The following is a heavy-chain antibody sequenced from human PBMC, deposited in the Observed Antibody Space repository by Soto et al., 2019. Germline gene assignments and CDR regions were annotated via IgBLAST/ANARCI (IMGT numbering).Heavy chain of an antibody. V-gene: IGHV3-64D*06. CDR2: ISSNGGST. CDR3: VKGEVGSSSSSIGMDDY. CDR1: GFTFSSYA. J-gene: IGHJ4*02. D-gene: IGHD6-6*01. Sequence: GGSLRLSCSASGFTFSSYAMHWVRQAAGKGMEYVSAISSNGGSTYYADSVKGRFTISRDNSKNTLYLQMSSLRAEDTAVYYCVKGEVGSSSSSIGMDDYWGQGTLVTVSS.